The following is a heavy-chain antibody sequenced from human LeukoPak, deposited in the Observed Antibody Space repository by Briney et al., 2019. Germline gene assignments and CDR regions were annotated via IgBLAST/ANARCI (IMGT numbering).Heavy chain of an antibody. CDR2: INPDGSEK. CDR1: GFTFSAYW. V-gene: IGHV3-7*03. D-gene: IGHD6-13*01. CDR3: AKDIQQLASSQFDP. Sequence: GGSLRLSCAASGFTFSAYWMTWVRQAPGKGLEWVADINPDGSEKRYVDSVKGRFTISRDNAKNSLYLQMNSLRAEDTALYYCAKDIQQLASSQFDPWGQGTLVTVSS. J-gene: IGHJ5*02.